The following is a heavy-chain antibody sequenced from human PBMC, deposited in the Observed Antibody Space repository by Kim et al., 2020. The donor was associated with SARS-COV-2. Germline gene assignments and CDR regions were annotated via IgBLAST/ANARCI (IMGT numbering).Heavy chain of an antibody. CDR2: IYSGGST. J-gene: IGHJ4*02. CDR3: ASRGYSGSYSMFDY. Sequence: GGSLRLSCAASGFTVSSNYMSWVRQAPGKGLEWVSVIYSGGSTYYADSVKGRFTISRDNSKNTLYLQMNSLRAEDTAVYYCASRGYSGSYSMFDYWGQGTLVTVSS. CDR1: GFTVSSNY. V-gene: IGHV3-66*02. D-gene: IGHD1-26*01.